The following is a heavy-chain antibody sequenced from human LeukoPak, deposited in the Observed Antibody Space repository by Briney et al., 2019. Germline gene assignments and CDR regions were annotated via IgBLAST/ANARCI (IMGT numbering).Heavy chain of an antibody. CDR3: ATGPMVRGVTGGFDP. J-gene: IGHJ5*02. CDR1: GYTFTGYY. D-gene: IGHD3-10*01. Sequence: ASVKVSCKASGYTFTGYYMHWVRQAPGQGLEWMGWINPNSGGTNYAQKFQGRVTMTRDTSISTAYMELSRLRSDDTAVYYCATGPMVRGVTGGFDPWGQGTLVTVSS. V-gene: IGHV1-2*02. CDR2: INPNSGGT.